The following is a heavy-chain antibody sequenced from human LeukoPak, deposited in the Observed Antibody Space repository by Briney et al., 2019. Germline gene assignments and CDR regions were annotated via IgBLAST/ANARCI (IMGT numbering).Heavy chain of an antibody. CDR2: ISGRRDST. CDR3: AKDPNFYYCMDV. Sequence: GGSLRLSCEASGFTFTKFWMSWVRQAPGKGLEWVSTISGRRDSTSYADSVKGRFTISRDNSKNTLYLQMNSLRAEDTAVYYCAKDPNFYYCMDVWGKGTTVTVSS. V-gene: IGHV3-23*01. J-gene: IGHJ6*03. CDR1: GFTFTKFW.